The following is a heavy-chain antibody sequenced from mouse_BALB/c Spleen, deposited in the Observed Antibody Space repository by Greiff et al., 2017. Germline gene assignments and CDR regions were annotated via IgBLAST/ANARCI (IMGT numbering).Heavy chain of an antibody. J-gene: IGHJ2*01. Sequence: QVQLKQSGPELVKPGASVKISCKASGYAFSSSWMNWVKQRPGQGLEWIGRIYPGDGDTNYNGKFKGKATLTADKSSSTAYMQLSSLTSVDSAVYFCARETTAVDYFDYWGQGTTLTVSS. CDR1: GYAFSSSW. CDR2: IYPGDGDT. CDR3: ARETTAVDYFDY. D-gene: IGHD1-1*01. V-gene: IGHV1-82*01.